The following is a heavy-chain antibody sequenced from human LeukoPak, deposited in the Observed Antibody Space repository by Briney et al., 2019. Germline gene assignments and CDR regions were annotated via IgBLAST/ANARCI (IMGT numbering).Heavy chain of an antibody. Sequence: SETLSLTCAVSGGSMSSSNWWSCVRQPPGRGLEWIGEIYHSGSTSYNPSLKSRVTISVDKSKNQFSLKVNSVTAADTALYYCATVYSSSWHYFDYWGQGTLVTVSS. J-gene: IGHJ4*02. CDR1: GGSMSSSNW. CDR2: IYHSGST. D-gene: IGHD6-13*01. V-gene: IGHV4-4*02. CDR3: ATVYSSSWHYFDY.